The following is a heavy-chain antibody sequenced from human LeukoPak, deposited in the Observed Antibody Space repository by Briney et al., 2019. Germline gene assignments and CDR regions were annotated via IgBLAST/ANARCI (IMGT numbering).Heavy chain of an antibody. Sequence: SETLSLTCTVSGGSIRSSYYYWGWIRQPPGKGLEWIGSIYDSGSTYYNPSLKSRVTISVDTSKNQFSLKLSSVTAADTAVYYCASSPYGGNSGGYAFDIWGQGTMVTVSS. CDR2: IYDSGST. J-gene: IGHJ3*02. CDR3: ASSPYGGNSGGYAFDI. D-gene: IGHD4-23*01. CDR1: GGSIRSSYYY. V-gene: IGHV4-39*07.